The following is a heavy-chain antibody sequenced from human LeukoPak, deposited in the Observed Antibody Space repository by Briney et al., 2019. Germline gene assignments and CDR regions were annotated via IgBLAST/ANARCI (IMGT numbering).Heavy chain of an antibody. J-gene: IGHJ4*02. V-gene: IGHV3-30-3*01. CDR1: GFTFSSYA. Sequence: GGSLRLSCAASGFTFSSYAMHWVRQAPGKGLEWVAVISYDGSNKYYADSVKGRFTISGDNSKNTLYLQMNSLRAEDTAVYYCARASENYDFWSGPDYWGQGTLVTVSS. CDR2: ISYDGSNK. CDR3: ARASENYDFWSGPDY. D-gene: IGHD3-3*01.